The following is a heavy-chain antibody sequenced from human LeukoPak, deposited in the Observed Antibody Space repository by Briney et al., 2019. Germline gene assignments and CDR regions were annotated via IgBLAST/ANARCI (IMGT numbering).Heavy chain of an antibody. CDR2: IKADGSEE. CDR3: ARSNYGPEN. V-gene: IGHV3-7*01. CDR1: GFSFSNYW. Sequence: GGSLRLPCVTSGFSFSNYWMNWVRLAPGKGLEWVAIIKADGSEEHYVDSVRGRFTVSRDNAKNSLYLQMSSLRVEDTAVYYCARSNYGPENWGQGTLVTVSS. J-gene: IGHJ4*02. D-gene: IGHD1-7*01.